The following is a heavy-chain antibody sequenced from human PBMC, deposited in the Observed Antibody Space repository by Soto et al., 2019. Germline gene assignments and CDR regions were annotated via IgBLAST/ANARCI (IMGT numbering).Heavy chain of an antibody. Sequence: SVKVSCKASGGTISSYAISWVRQAPGQGLEWMGGIIPIFGTANYAQKFQGRVTITADESTSTAYMELSSLRSEDTAVYYCARGRDVDTDFDSCMDVWGQGTTVTVSS. J-gene: IGHJ6*02. CDR2: IIPIFGTA. D-gene: IGHD5-18*01. CDR1: GGTISSYA. V-gene: IGHV1-69*13. CDR3: ARGRDVDTDFDSCMDV.